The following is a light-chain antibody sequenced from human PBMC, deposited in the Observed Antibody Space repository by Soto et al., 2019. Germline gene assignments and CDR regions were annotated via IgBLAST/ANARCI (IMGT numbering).Light chain of an antibody. CDR3: QAYDNSLGVSVL. J-gene: IGLJ3*02. CDR1: SSNIGAGYD. V-gene: IGLV1-40*01. CDR2: GNI. Sequence: QSVLTQPPSVSGAPGQRVTISCTGSSSNIGAGYDVHWYQQRPGTAPKLLIFGNINRPSGVPDRFSGSKSGTSASLAITGLQAEDEADYYCQAYDNSLGVSVLFGGGTQLTVL.